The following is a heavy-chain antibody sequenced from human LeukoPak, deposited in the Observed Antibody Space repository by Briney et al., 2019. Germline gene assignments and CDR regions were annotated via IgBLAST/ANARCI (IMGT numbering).Heavy chain of an antibody. D-gene: IGHD6-13*01. V-gene: IGHV1-18*04. CDR2: ISANNGNT. Sequence: ASVKVTCKASGYTFTSSGMSWVRQAPGQGLECMGWISANNGNTNYAQKLQGRDTMTTHTSTNTAYMELRSLRSDDTAVYYCGSRYYLDDWGQGTLVTVYS. J-gene: IGHJ4*02. CDR1: GYTFTSSG. CDR3: GSRYYLDD.